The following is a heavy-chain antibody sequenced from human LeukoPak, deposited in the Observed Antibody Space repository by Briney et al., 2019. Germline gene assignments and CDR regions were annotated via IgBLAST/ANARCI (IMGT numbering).Heavy chain of an antibody. CDR1: GFTFSSYA. CDR3: ARDAVAARHVSNWFDP. CDR2: ISYDGSNK. J-gene: IGHJ5*02. D-gene: IGHD6-6*01. V-gene: IGHV3-30-3*01. Sequence: GRSLRLSCAASGFTFSSYAMRWVRQAPGKGLEWVAVISYDGSNKYYADSVKGRFTISRDNSKNTLYLQMNSLRAEDTAVYYCARDAVAARHVSNWFDPWGQGTLFTVSS.